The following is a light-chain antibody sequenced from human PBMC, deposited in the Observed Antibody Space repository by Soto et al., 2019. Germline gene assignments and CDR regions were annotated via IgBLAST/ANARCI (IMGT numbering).Light chain of an antibody. J-gene: IGKJ5*01. CDR3: QQYYSPIT. Sequence: DIVLTQSPGSLSLSPGERATLSCRASQSLSISYIAWYQQKPGQAPRLLIYGSSTRATGIPDRFSARGSGTEFILTISRLEPEDFAVYYCQQYYSPITFGQGTRLEIK. CDR1: QSLSISY. CDR2: GSS. V-gene: IGKV3-20*01.